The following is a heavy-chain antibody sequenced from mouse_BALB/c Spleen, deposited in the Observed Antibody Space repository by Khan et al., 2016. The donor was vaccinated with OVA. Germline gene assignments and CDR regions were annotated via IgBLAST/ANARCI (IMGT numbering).Heavy chain of an antibody. V-gene: IGHV1-4*01. CDR1: GYTFTSYT. J-gene: IGHJ3*01. CDR2: INPSNGYT. CDR3: VKDGAYHRNDGWFAY. Sequence: QVQLKESGAELARPGASVKMSCKASGYTFTSYTIHWIKLRPGQGLEWIGFINPSNGYTNYNQKFKDKATLTADKSSTTVSMQLSSLTSDDSAVYNCVKDGAYHRNDGWFAYWGQGTLVTVSA. D-gene: IGHD2-14*01.